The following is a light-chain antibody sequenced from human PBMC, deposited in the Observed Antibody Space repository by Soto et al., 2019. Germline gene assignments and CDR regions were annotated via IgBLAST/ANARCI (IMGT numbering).Light chain of an antibody. CDR3: NSYTSSSTLVV. Sequence: QSALTQPASVSGSPGQSITISGTGTSSDVGGYNYVSWYQQHPGKAPKLMIYDVSNRLSGVSNRFSGSKSGNTASLTISGLQAEDEADYYCNSYTSSSTLVVFGGGTKLTVL. J-gene: IGLJ2*01. V-gene: IGLV2-14*01. CDR1: SSDVGGYNY. CDR2: DVS.